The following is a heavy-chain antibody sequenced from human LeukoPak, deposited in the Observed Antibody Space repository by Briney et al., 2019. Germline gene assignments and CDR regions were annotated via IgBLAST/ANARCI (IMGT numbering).Heavy chain of an antibody. CDR2: ISSTSSYI. CDR1: GFTFSDYY. V-gene: IGHV3-11*05. J-gene: IGHJ4*02. Sequence: TGGSLRLSCAASGFTFSDYYMSWIRQAPGKGLEWVSYISSTSSYINYADSVKGRFTISRDNAKNSLFLQMNSLRAEDTAVYYCARVSQWLVPYWGQGTLVTVSS. CDR3: ARVSQWLVPY. D-gene: IGHD6-19*01.